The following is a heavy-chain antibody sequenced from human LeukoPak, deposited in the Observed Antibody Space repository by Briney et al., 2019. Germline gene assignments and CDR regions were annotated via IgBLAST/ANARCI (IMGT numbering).Heavy chain of an antibody. J-gene: IGHJ3*02. CDR2: IQYSVSEK. V-gene: IGHV3-30*19. D-gene: IGHD2-21*01. CDR1: GFNFRTSG. Sequence: GGSLRLSCAASGFNFRTSGMHWVRQAPGKGLEWLTFIQYSVSEKYYADSVKGRFIISRDNLKNTVYLQMNSLRTDDTAVYFCAREGSTLVIHAFDIWGLGTMVTVSS. CDR3: AREGSTLVIHAFDI.